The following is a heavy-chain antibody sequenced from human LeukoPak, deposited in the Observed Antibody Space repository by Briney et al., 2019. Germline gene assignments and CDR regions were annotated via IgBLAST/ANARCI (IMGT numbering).Heavy chain of an antibody. D-gene: IGHD6-13*01. CDR3: AKVRAAAGTFYFDY. Sequence: PGGSLRLSCAASGFTFDDYAIHWVGQAPGKGLEWVSGISWNSGNIGYADSVKGRFTISRDNAKNSLYLQMNSLRAEDTALYYCAKVRAAAGTFYFDYWGQGTLVTVSS. J-gene: IGHJ4*02. V-gene: IGHV3-9*01. CDR1: GFTFDDYA. CDR2: ISWNSGNI.